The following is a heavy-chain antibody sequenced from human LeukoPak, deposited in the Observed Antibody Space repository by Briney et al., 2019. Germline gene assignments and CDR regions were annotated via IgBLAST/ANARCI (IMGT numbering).Heavy chain of an antibody. V-gene: IGHV3-7*01. CDR2: IKQDESEK. CDR1: GFTFSSYW. D-gene: IGHD6-19*01. CDR3: VRGGTSGWDWYFDL. Sequence: GGSLRLSCAASGFTFSSYWMSWVRQAPGKGLEWVANIKQDESEKYYVDSVKGRYTISRDNAKNSLCLQMNSLRAEDTAVYYCVRGGTSGWDWYFDLWGRGTLVTVSS. J-gene: IGHJ2*01.